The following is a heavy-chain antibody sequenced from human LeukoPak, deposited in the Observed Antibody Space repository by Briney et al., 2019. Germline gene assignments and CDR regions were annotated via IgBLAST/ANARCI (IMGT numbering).Heavy chain of an antibody. Sequence: GWAVRLSCAGCVCTFSTFWMKWLRQAPGKGLQGVANIKQDGSEKYYVDSVKGRFTISRDNAKNSLYLQMDSLRAEDTAVYYCAREVGICSGGSCYFRFDFWGQGTLVTVSS. V-gene: IGHV3-7*01. CDR2: IKQDGSEK. CDR1: VCTFSTFW. J-gene: IGHJ4*02. CDR3: AREVGICSGGSCYFRFDF. D-gene: IGHD2-15*01.